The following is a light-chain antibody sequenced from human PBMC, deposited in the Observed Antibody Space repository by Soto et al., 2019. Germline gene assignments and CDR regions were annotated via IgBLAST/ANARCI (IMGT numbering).Light chain of an antibody. CDR1: SCNVGSGYD. V-gene: IGLV1-40*01. CDR2: GNS. Sequence: QSVLTQPPSVSGSPGQRVTISCTGSSCNVGSGYDVHWYQQLPGTAPKLLIYGNSKRPSGVPDRFSGSKSGTSASLAITGLQAEDEADYYCHSYDSSMSAHVVFGGGTKLTVL. CDR3: HSYDSSMSAHVV. J-gene: IGLJ2*01.